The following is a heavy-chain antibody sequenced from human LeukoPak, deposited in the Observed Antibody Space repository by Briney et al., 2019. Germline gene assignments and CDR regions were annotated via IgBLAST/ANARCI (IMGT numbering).Heavy chain of an antibody. Sequence: PGGSLRLSCAASGFTFSSYGMHWVRQAPGKGLEWVAVIWYDGSNKYYADSVKGRFTISRDDSKNTLYLQMNSLRAEDTAVYYCARANYYGSGSSTYDAFDIWGQGTMVTVSS. J-gene: IGHJ3*02. CDR1: GFTFSSYG. CDR2: IWYDGSNK. V-gene: IGHV3-33*01. D-gene: IGHD3-10*01. CDR3: ARANYYGSGSSTYDAFDI.